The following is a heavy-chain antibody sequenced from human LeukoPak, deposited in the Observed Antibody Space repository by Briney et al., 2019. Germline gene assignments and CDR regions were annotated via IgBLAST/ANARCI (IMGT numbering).Heavy chain of an antibody. Sequence: SETLSLTCTVSGASITSNDYSWSWIRQPPGKGLEWIGMISDSGKTYFNPSLKSRVTISVDTSKNQFSLKLSSVTAADTAVYYCARHDTYCSSTSCYGGDDAFDIWGQGTMVTVSS. D-gene: IGHD2-2*01. J-gene: IGHJ3*02. V-gene: IGHV4-39*01. CDR3: ARHDTYCSSTSCYGGDDAFDI. CDR2: ISDSGKT. CDR1: GASITSNDYS.